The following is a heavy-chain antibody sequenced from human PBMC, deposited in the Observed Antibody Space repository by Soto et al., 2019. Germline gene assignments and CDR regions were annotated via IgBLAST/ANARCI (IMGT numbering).Heavy chain of an antibody. D-gene: IGHD6-13*01. Sequence: GGSLRLSCAASGFTFSSYSMNWVRQAPGKGLEWVSSISSSSSYIYYADSVKGRFTISRDNAKNSLYLQMNSLRAEDTAVYYCARGPRIAAAGTLGWFDPWGQGTLVTVSS. CDR1: GFTFSSYS. CDR3: ARGPRIAAAGTLGWFDP. CDR2: ISSSSSYI. V-gene: IGHV3-21*01. J-gene: IGHJ5*02.